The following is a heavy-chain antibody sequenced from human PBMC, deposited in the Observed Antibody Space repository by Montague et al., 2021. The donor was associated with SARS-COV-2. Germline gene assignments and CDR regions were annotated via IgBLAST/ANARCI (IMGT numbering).Heavy chain of an antibody. V-gene: IGHV4-31*03. CDR1: GASISSGGFY. J-gene: IGHJ6*02. CDR3: ARGLPFQKVAGAIHNYSMDV. CDR2: IYYSGTT. Sequence: TLSLTCTVSGASISSGGFYWSWLRQPPRKGLEWIGFIYYSGTTYHNPSLKSRLTISVDTSKNQFSLKLSSVTAADTAVYYCARGLPFQKVAGAIHNYSMDVWGQGTTVTVSS. D-gene: IGHD2-15*01.